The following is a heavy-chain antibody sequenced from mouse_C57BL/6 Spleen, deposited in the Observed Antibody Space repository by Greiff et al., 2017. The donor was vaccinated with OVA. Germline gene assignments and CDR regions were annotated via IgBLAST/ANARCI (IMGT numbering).Heavy chain of an antibody. CDR1: GYTFTSYW. J-gene: IGHJ3*01. V-gene: IGHV1-61*01. CDR3: ARIYYDGYYGFAY. Sequence: VQLQQPGAELVRPGSSVKLSCKASGYTFTSYWMDWVKQRPGQGLEWIGNIYPSDSETHYNQKFKDKATLTVDKSSSTAYMQLSSLTSEDSAVYYCARIYYDGYYGFAYWGQGTLVTVSA. D-gene: IGHD2-3*01. CDR2: IYPSDSET.